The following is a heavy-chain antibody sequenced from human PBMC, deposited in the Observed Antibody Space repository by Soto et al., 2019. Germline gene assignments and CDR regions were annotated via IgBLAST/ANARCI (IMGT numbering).Heavy chain of an antibody. J-gene: IGHJ4*02. V-gene: IGHV1-3*01. D-gene: IGHD6-13*01. CDR2: INAGNGNT. CDR3: ARAGGYSSSWSFDY. Sequence: QVQLVQSGAEVKKPGASVKVSCKASGYTFTSYAMHWVRQAPGQRLEWMGWINAGNGNTKYSQKFQGRVTITRDTPASTAYMDLSSLRSEDTAVYYWARAGGYSSSWSFDYWGQGTLVTVSS. CDR1: GYTFTSYA.